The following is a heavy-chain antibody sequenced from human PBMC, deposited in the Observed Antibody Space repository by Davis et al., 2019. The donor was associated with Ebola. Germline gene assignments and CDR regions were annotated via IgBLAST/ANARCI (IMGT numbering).Heavy chain of an antibody. CDR1: GGSISSSSYY. D-gene: IGHD1-26*01. Sequence: PSETLSLTCTVSGGSISSSSYYWGWIRQPPGKGLEWIGSIYYSGSTYYNPSLKSRVTISVDTSKNQFSLKLSSVTAADTAVYYCARHQAIRVGATYYFDYWGQGTLVTVSS. J-gene: IGHJ4*02. CDR2: IYYSGST. V-gene: IGHV4-39*01. CDR3: ARHQAIRVGATYYFDY.